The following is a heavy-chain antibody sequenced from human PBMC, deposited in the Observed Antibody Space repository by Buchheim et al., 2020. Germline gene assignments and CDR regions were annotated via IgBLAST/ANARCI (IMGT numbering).Heavy chain of an antibody. CDR3: ARGDSENCDGGSCHSLPNDY. CDR2: IYKRGST. CDR1: GGSVSSGPYY. Sequence: QVQLQESGPGLVKPSQTLSLTCSVSGGSVSSGPYYWTWIRQPAGKGLEWIGHIYKRGSTEYNPSLRSRVTIATDTSKNQFSLQLSSVTAADTAVYYCARGDSENCDGGSCHSLPNDYWGQGTL. V-gene: IGHV4-61*02. D-gene: IGHD2-21*01. J-gene: IGHJ4*02.